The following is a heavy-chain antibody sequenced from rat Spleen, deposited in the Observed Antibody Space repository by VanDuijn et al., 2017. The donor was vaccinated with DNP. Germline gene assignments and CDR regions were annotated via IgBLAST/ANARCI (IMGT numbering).Heavy chain of an antibody. D-gene: IGHD4-4*01. J-gene: IGHJ4*01. CDR2: INNGGGNT. V-gene: IGHV5-25*01. Sequence: EVQLVESGGGLVQPGRSMKLSCAASGFTFSNYYMAWVRQAPTKGLEWVASINNGGGNTYYRDSVKGRFTISRDDAKNTLYLQMNSLRYEDTATYYCVRVNSGFLYYALDAWGQGTSVTVSS. CDR3: VRVNSGFLYYALDA. CDR1: GFTFSNYY.